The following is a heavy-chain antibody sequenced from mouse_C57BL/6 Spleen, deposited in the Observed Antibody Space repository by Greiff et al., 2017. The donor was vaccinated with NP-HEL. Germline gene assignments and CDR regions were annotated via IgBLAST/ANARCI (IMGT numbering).Heavy chain of an antibody. CDR2: IDPEDGEN. J-gene: IGHJ2*01. V-gene: IGHV14-2*01. D-gene: IGHD1-1*01. CDR3: ARSGVHYYGGRDY. Sequence: EVQLQQSGAELVKPGASVKLSCTASGFNIKDYYMHWVKQRTEQGLEWIGRIDPEDGENKSAPKFQGKATITADTSSNTAYLQLSSLTSEDTAVYYCARSGVHYYGGRDYWGQGTTLTVSS. CDR1: GFNIKDYY.